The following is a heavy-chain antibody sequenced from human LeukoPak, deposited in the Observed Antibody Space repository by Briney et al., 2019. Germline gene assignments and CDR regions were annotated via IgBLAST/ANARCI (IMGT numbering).Heavy chain of an antibody. J-gene: IGHJ4*02. V-gene: IGHV4-39*01. CDR1: GGSISSSSYY. CDR3: ARGYSYGYYFDY. D-gene: IGHD5-18*01. Sequence: KPSETLSLTCTVSGGSISSSSYYWGWIRQPPGKGLEWIGSIYYSGSTYYNPSLKSRVTISVDTSKNQFSLKLSSVTAADTAVYSCARGYSYGYYFDYWGQGTLVTVSS. CDR2: IYYSGST.